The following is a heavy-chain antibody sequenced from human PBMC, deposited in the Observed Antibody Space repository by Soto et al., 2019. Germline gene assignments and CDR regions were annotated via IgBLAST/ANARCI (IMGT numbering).Heavy chain of an antibody. CDR1: GYTFTSYD. D-gene: IGHD1-26*01. V-gene: IGHV1-8*01. CDR3: ARGIDKNREPPRCPYY. J-gene: IGHJ4*02. Sequence: ASGKVSCKASGYTFTSYDIVWVRQATGQELEWMGWMNPNSGNTGYAQKFQGRVTMTRNTAISTVYMELSSLRSEDTAVYYCARGIDKNREPPRCPYYWGQGTLVTVSS. CDR2: MNPNSGNT.